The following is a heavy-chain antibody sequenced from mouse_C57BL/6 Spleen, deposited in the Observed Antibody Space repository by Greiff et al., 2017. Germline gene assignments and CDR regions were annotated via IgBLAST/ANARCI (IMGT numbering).Heavy chain of an antibody. D-gene: IGHD3-2*02. CDR1: GYTFTSYW. CDR2: IHPNSGST. V-gene: IGHV1-64*01. J-gene: IGHJ4*01. Sequence: QVQLQQPGAELVKPGASVKLSCKASGYTFTSYWMHWVKQRPGQGLEWIGMIHPNSGSTNYNEKFKSKATLTVDKSSSTAYMQLSSLTSEDSAVYYCASPDSSGYKGYYAMDYWGQGTSVTVSS. CDR3: ASPDSSGYKGYYAMDY.